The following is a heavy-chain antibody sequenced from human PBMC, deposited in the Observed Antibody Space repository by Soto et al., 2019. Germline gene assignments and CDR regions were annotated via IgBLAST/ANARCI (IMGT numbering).Heavy chain of an antibody. D-gene: IGHD2-2*01. CDR3: AKGVTTAAPYYYYGMDV. V-gene: IGHV3-30*18. CDR1: GISFSSYG. CDR2: VSFDGSNK. Sequence: QMQLVESGGGVAQPGRSLTLSCAASGISFSSYGMHWVRQAPGRGLEWVAVVSFDGSNKYYADSVRGRFTISRDNSKNTLYLQMQRLRADDTAVYSCAKGVTTAAPYYYYGMDVWGQGTTVTVSS. J-gene: IGHJ6*02.